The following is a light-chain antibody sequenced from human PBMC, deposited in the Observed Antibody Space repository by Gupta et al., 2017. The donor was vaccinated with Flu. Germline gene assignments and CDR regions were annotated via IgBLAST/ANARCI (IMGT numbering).Light chain of an antibody. J-gene: IGLJ2*01. CDR2: SDK. Sequence: SSSNNGRRTGNWYQATPGTAPQVLNYSDKPRTFGVPYRFSGSKACTSASLTISGLQSEDEADYFCAAWDDRLSLVVFGGGTKLTGL. V-gene: IGLV1-44*01. CDR3: AAWDDRLSLVV. CDR1: SSNNGRRT.